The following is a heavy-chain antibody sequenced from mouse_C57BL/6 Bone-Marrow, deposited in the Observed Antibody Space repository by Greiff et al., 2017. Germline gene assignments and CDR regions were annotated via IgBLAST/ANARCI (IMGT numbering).Heavy chain of an antibody. CDR3: ARRYAMDY. Sequence: QVQLQQPGAELVKPGASVKLSCKASGYTFTSYWMHWVKQRPGRGLEWIGRIYPNSGGTKYNEKFKGKATLTVDKPSSTADMQLSSRTSEDSAVYYCARRYAMDYWGQGTSVTVSS. V-gene: IGHV1-72*01. CDR1: GYTFTSYW. CDR2: IYPNSGGT. J-gene: IGHJ4*01.